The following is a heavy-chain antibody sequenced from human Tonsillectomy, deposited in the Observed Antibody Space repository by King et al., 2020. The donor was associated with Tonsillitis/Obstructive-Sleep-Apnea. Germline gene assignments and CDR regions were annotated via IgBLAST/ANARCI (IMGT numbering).Heavy chain of an antibody. V-gene: IGHV3-30*03. CDR1: GVTFRSYG. J-gene: IGHJ6*03. D-gene: IGHD3-3*01. CDR2: ISHDGSNK. Sequence: QLVQSGGGVVQPGRSLRLSCVASGVTFRSYGMHWVRQAPGQGLEWMASISHDGSNKLYAESVKGQFTISRDNSKNTVYPQKNSRRAEDTAVYYCARYYEELRGYDYMDVWGKGTTVIVSS. CDR3: ARYYEELRGYDYMDV.